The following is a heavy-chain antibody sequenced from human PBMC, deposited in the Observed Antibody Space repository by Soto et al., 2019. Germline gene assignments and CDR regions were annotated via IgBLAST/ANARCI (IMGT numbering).Heavy chain of an antibody. V-gene: IGHV5-10-1*01. Sequence: PGESLKISCKGSGYSFTSYWISWVRQMPGKGLEWMGRIDPSDSYTNYSPSFQGHVTISADKSISTAYLQWSSLKASDTAMYYCARHLGSGWSKYYYYGMDVWGQGTTVTVSS. D-gene: IGHD6-19*01. J-gene: IGHJ6*02. CDR3: ARHLGSGWSKYYYYGMDV. CDR1: GYSFTSYW. CDR2: IDPSDSYT.